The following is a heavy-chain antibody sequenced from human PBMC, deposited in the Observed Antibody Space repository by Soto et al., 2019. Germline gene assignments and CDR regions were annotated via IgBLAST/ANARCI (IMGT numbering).Heavy chain of an antibody. CDR1: GYTFTGYY. V-gene: IGHV1-2*04. CDR2: INPNSGGT. Sequence: QVQLVQSGAEVKKPGASVKVSCKASGYTFTGYYMHWVRQAPGQGLEWMGWINPNSGGTNYAQKFQGWVTMTRDTSISTAYMELSRLRSDDTAVYYCARDRNSSSWDDAFDIRGQGTMVTVSS. CDR3: ARDRNSSSWDDAFDI. D-gene: IGHD6-13*01. J-gene: IGHJ3*02.